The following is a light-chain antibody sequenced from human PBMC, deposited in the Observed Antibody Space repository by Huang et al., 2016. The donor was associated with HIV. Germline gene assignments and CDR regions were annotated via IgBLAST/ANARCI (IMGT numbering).Light chain of an antibody. CDR3: QQSFGALSS. Sequence: IQMTQSPTSLSASVGDRVFISCRTSQSVGTYLNWYQQKQGKAPQLLISSASTLHTGVPSWFSGGGSGTVFPLAIRGLQLDDFATYFCQQSFGALSSFGPGTRL. CDR2: SAS. J-gene: IGKJ5*01. V-gene: IGKV1-39*01. CDR1: QSVGTY.